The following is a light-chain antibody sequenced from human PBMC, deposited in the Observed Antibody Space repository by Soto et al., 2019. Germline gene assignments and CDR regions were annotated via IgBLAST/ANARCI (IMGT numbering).Light chain of an antibody. CDR2: DVS. V-gene: IGLV2-14*01. J-gene: IGLJ1*01. Sequence: QSVLTQPASVSGSPGQSITISCTGTSSYVGTYNSVSWYQQYPGKAPKLMIHDVSNRPSGVSNRFSGSKSGNTASLTISGLQAEDEADYYCSSYTRSSSYVFGSGTKVTVL. CDR3: SSYTRSSSYV. CDR1: SSYVGTYNS.